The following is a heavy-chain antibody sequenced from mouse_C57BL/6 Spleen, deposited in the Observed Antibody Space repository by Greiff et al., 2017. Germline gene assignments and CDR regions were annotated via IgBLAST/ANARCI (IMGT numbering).Heavy chain of an antibody. D-gene: IGHD1-1*01. CDR1: GYTFTSYW. CDR2: LDPSDSYT. J-gene: IGHJ3*01. CDR3: ARPYGSSYGGFAY. Sequence: VQLQQPGAELVMPGASVKLSCKASGYTFTSYWMPWVKQRPGQGLEWIGELDPSDSYTNYNQKFKGKSTLTVDKSSSTAYMQLSSLTSEDSAVYYCARPYGSSYGGFAYWGQGTLVTVSA. V-gene: IGHV1-69*01.